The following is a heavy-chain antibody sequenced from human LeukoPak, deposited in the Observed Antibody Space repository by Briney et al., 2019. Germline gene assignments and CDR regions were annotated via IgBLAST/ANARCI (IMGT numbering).Heavy chain of an antibody. J-gene: IGHJ6*04. D-gene: IGHD2-2*01. Sequence: PSGTLSLTCAVSGGSISSSNWWSWVRQPPGQGLEWIGEIYHSGSTNYNPSLKSRVTISVDKSKTQFSLKLSSVTAADTAVYYCARDRIVVVPYYYYGMDVWGKGTTVTVSS. CDR2: IYHSGST. V-gene: IGHV4-4*02. CDR1: GGSISSSNW. CDR3: ARDRIVVVPYYYYGMDV.